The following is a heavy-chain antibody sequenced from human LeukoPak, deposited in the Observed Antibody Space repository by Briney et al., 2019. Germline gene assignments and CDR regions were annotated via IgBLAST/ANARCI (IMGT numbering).Heavy chain of an antibody. J-gene: IGHJ4*02. CDR1: GFTFSSYW. V-gene: IGHV3-74*01. CDR3: ARALLAPYYFDY. Sequence: GGSLRLSCAASGFTFSSYWVHWVRQAPGKGLVWVSRINTDGDSTTYADSVKGRFTISRDNAKNTLYLQMNSLRAEDTAVYYCARALLAPYYFDYWGQGALVTVSS. CDR2: INTDGDST. D-gene: IGHD2/OR15-2a*01.